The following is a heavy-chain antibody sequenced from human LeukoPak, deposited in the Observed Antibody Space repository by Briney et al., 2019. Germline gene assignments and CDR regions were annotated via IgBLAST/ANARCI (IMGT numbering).Heavy chain of an antibody. CDR3: ARGRRPKQYIVGASGY. J-gene: IGHJ4*02. CDR2: INTNTGNP. V-gene: IGHV7-4-1*02. Sequence: ASVKVSCKASGYTFTSYAMNWVRQAPGQGLEWMGWINTNTGNPTYAQGFTGRFVFSLDTSVSTAYLQISSLKAEDTAVYYCARGRRPKQYIVGASGYWGQGTLVTVSS. CDR1: GYTFTSYA. D-gene: IGHD1-26*01.